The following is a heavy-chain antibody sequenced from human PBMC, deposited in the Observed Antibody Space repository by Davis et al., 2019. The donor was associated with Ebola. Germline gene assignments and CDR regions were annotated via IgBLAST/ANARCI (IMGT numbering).Heavy chain of an antibody. D-gene: IGHD1-26*01. CDR3: ARLLGSPQPRYYYYYGMDV. V-gene: IGHV3-30*03. CDR1: GFTFSSYG. J-gene: IGHJ6*02. Sequence: PGGSLRLSCAASGFTFSSYGMHWVRQAPGKGLEWVAVISYDGSNKYYADSVKGRFTISRDNSKNTLYLQMNSLRAEDTAVYYCARLLGSPQPRYYYYYGMDVWGQGTTVTVSS. CDR2: ISYDGSNK.